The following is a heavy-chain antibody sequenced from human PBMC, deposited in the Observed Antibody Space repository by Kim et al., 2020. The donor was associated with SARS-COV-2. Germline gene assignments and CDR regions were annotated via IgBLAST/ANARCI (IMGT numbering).Heavy chain of an antibody. J-gene: IGHJ5*02. CDR3: ARDLGDHDPSGIP. Sequence: AASVKGRFTISRDNADNTVYLRMNSLRVDDTAVYFCARDLGDHDPSGIPWGQGTLVTVSS. V-gene: IGHV3-11*05. D-gene: IGHD3-16*01.